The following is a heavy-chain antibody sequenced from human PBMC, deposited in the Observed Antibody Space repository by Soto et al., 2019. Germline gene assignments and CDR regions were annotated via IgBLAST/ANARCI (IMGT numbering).Heavy chain of an antibody. Sequence: GASVKVSCKASGFTFTISAVQWVRQARGQRLEWIGWIVVGSGNTNYAQKFQERVTITRDMSTSTAYMELSSLRSEDTAVYYCAANSPTYYYDSSGYSSADIWGQGTMVTVSS. J-gene: IGHJ3*02. CDR1: GFTFTISA. CDR2: IVVGSGNT. D-gene: IGHD3-22*01. CDR3: AANSPTYYYDSSGYSSADI. V-gene: IGHV1-58*01.